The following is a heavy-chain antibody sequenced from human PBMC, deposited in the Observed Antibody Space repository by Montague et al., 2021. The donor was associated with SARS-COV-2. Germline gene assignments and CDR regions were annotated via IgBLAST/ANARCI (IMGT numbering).Heavy chain of an antibody. CDR3: ARARGGTIFGVIGAYYGMGI. Sequence: SETLSLTCGVDGGSFNFYYWSWIRQPPGKGLEWIGEINHRGSTNNNPSLKPRVTISIDTSKNQFSLTLSSMTAADTAVYYCARARGGTIFGVIGAYYGMGIWGPGTTGT. J-gene: IGHJ6*01. D-gene: IGHD3-3*01. V-gene: IGHV4-34*01. CDR2: INHRGST. CDR1: GGSFNFYY.